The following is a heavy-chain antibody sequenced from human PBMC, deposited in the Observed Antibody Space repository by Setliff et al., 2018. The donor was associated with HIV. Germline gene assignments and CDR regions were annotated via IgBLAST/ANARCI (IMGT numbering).Heavy chain of an antibody. CDR2: IDPTDAYI. CDR1: GYSFNNYW. J-gene: IGHJ6*02. Sequence: GESLKISCKGSGYSFNNYWISWVRRMPGKGLEWMGRIDPTDAYINYSPSFQGHVTISADKSISSAYLQWSSLKASDTAMYYCARHEAGGGMDVWGQGTTVTVS. D-gene: IGHD3-10*01. V-gene: IGHV5-10-1*01. CDR3: ARHEAGGGMDV.